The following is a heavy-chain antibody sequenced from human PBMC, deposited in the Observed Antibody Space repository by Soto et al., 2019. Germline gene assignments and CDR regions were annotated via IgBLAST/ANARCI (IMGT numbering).Heavy chain of an antibody. CDR3: AGITMIVVGAYGMDV. Sequence: AAVKVSCKVSGYTLTELSMHWVRQAPGKGLEWMGGFDPEDAEIIYAQKFQGRVTMTEDTSTDTAYMELSSLRSEDTAVYYCAGITMIVVGAYGMDVWGQGTTVTVSS. D-gene: IGHD3-22*01. CDR2: FDPEDAEI. CDR1: GYTLTELS. V-gene: IGHV1-24*01. J-gene: IGHJ6*02.